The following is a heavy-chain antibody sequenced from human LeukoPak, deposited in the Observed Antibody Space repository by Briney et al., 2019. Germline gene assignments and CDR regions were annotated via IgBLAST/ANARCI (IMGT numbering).Heavy chain of an antibody. CDR3: ARPVAGF. CDR1: GGSIRSTTHY. D-gene: IGHD6-19*01. V-gene: IGHV4-61*05. CDR2: IYHSGTT. J-gene: IGHJ4*02. Sequence: PSETLSLTCTVSGGSIRSTTHYWSWIRQPPGKGLEWMGYIYHSGTTNYNPSLRSRVTISVDTSKNQFSLKLNSVTAADTAVYYCARPVAGFWGQGTLVTVSS.